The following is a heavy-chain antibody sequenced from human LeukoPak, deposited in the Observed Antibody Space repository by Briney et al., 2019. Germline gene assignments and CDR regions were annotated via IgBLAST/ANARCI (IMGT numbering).Heavy chain of an antibody. Sequence: GGSLRLSCAASGFVFSTYWMTWVRQAPGKGLEWVANINLDGTEEHYVDSSLKGRFTISRDNAKNSLYLQLTSLRVEDTAVYYCASGRHDFLHWGQGTLVTVSS. J-gene: IGHJ4*02. V-gene: IGHV3-7*01. CDR3: ASGRHDFLH. CDR2: INLDGTEE. CDR1: GFVFSTYW. D-gene: IGHD3/OR15-3a*01.